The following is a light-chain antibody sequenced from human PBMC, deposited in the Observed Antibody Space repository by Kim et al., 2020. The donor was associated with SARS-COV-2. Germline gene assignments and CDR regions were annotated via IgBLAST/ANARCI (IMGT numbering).Light chain of an antibody. CDR3: QQYDSSPYT. CDR1: QSVISRY. Sequence: LSPGERATLSCRASQSVISRYFAWYQQKPGQAPRLLLNSASNRATAIPDRFSGGGSGTDFTLTISRLEPEDSAVYYCQQYDSSPYTFGQGTKLEI. CDR2: SAS. J-gene: IGKJ2*01. V-gene: IGKV3-20*01.